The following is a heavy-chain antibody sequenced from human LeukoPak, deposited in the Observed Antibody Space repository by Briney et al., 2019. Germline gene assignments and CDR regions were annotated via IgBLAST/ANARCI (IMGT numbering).Heavy chain of an antibody. V-gene: IGHV3-74*03. J-gene: IGHJ4*02. CDR2: INADVTTI. CDR3: VRDLVFVWTPGDDFDF. D-gene: IGHD3-16*01. Sequence: GGALRLSCAASGFAFSAYWMHWVRQAPGEGLERVSRINADVTTISYADSVKGRFIISRDNSKKSLYLQMNTLGAEDTAVYYCVRDLVFVWTPGDDFDFWGQGTLVTVSS. CDR1: GFAFSAYW.